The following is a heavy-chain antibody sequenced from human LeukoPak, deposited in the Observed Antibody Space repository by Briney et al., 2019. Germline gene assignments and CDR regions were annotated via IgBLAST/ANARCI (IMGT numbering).Heavy chain of an antibody. D-gene: IGHD5-12*01. CDR3: ARGPSGYHNT. CDR2: IRYDGSNK. CDR1: GFTFSSYG. V-gene: IGHV3-30*02. Sequence: PGGSLRLSCVGSGFTFSSYGMHWVRQAPGKGLEWVAFIRYDGSNKYYADSVKGRFTISRDNSKNTLYLQMNSLRAEDTAVYYCARGPSGYHNTGGQGTLVTVSS. J-gene: IGHJ4*02.